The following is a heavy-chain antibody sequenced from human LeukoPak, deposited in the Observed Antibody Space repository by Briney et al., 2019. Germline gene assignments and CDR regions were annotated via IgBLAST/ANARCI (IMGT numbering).Heavy chain of an antibody. CDR1: GYTFAGYY. D-gene: IGHD3-10*01. CDR3: ARDRDGESDHDY. Sequence: ASVKVSCKASGYTFAGYYMHWVRQAPGQGLEWMGWINPNSGGTNYAQKFQGRVTMTRDTSISTAYMELSRLRSDDTAVYYCARDRDGESDHDYWGQGTLVTVSS. J-gene: IGHJ4*02. CDR2: INPNSGGT. V-gene: IGHV1-2*02.